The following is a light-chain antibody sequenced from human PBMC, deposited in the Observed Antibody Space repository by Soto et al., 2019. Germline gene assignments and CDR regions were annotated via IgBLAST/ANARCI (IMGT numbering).Light chain of an antibody. CDR2: DVS. Sequence: QSVLTQPASVSGSPGQSITISCTGTSSDVGGYDYVSWYQHHPGKAHKLMIYDVSNRPSGVSNRFSGSKSGNTASLTISGLQAEDEADYYCSSYTSSSLYVFGTGTKVTVL. CDR1: SSDVGGYDY. J-gene: IGLJ1*01. V-gene: IGLV2-14*03. CDR3: SSYTSSSLYV.